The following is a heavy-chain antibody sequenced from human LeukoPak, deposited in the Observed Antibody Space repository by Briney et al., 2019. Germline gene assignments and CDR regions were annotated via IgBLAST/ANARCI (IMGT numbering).Heavy chain of an antibody. Sequence: ASVKVSCKASGYTFTGYYMHWVRQAPGEGLEWMGWINPNSGGTNYAQKFQGRVTMTRDTSISTAYMELSRLRSDDTAVYYCARGGYSYGNPTYYWGQGTLVTVSS. D-gene: IGHD5-18*01. V-gene: IGHV1-2*02. J-gene: IGHJ4*02. CDR3: ARGGYSYGNPTYY. CDR1: GYTFTGYY. CDR2: INPNSGGT.